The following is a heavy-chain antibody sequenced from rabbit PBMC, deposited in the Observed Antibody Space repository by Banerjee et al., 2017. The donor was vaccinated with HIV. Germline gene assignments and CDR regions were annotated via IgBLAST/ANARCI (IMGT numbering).Heavy chain of an antibody. V-gene: IGHV1S40*01. Sequence: QSLEESGGDLVKPGASLTLTCTASGFDLSSYWMCWVRQAPGKRPEWIACIYNGDGNTHYASWAKGRFTISKTSSTTVTLQMTSLTAADTATYFCARYSSSSGDYKLWGPGTLVTVS. J-gene: IGHJ4*01. D-gene: IGHD1-1*01. CDR2: IYNGDGNT. CDR1: GFDLSSYW. CDR3: ARYSSSSGDYKL.